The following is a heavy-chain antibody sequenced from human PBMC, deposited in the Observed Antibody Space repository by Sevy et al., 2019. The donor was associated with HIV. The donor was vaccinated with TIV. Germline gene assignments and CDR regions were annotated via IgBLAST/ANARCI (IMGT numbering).Heavy chain of an antibody. CDR2: ISGSDGAT. CDR3: AKDIVAVVGDAFDI. D-gene: IGHD2-15*01. Sequence: GGSLRLSCAASGFSFISYAMNWVRQAPGKGLEWVSDISGSDGATYYADSVKGRFSISRDNSKNTLYLQMDSLRAEDTAVYNCAKDIVAVVGDAFDIWGQGTMVTVSS. V-gene: IGHV3-23*01. CDR1: GFSFISYA. J-gene: IGHJ3*02.